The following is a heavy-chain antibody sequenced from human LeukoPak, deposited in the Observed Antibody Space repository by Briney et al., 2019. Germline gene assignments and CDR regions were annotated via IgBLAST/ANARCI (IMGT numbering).Heavy chain of an antibody. CDR2: ISGSGGST. V-gene: IGHV3-23*01. CDR1: GFTFSSYA. CDR3: AKVRVVAATANGFDY. J-gene: IGHJ4*02. D-gene: IGHD2-15*01. Sequence: PGGSLRLSCAASGFTFSSYAMSWVRQAPGKGLEWVSVISGSGGSTYYADSVKGRFTISRDNSKNTLYLQMNSLRAEDTAVYYCAKVRVVAATANGFDYWGQGTLVTVSS.